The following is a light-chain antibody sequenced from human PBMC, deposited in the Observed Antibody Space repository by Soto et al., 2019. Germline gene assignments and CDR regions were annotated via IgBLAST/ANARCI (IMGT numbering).Light chain of an antibody. CDR2: AAS. V-gene: IGKV1-39*01. CDR1: QSISSY. CDR3: QQYNIYPWT. Sequence: DIQMTQSPSSLSASVGDRLTITCRASQSISSYLNWYQQKPGKAPKLLIYAASSLQSGVQSRFSGSGSGTDFTLTISSLQTEELATYYCQQYNIYPWTVGQGTKVDIK. J-gene: IGKJ1*01.